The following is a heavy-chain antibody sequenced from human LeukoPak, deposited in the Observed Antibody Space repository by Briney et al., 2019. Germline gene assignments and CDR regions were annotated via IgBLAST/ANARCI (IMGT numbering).Heavy chain of an antibody. CDR2: IYSGGST. Sequence: GGSLRLSCAASGFIVSTTYMSWVRQAPGKGLEWVSVIYSGGSTYYADSVKGRFTISRDNSKNTLYLQMNSLRAEDTAVYYCARDLGYSSGWSHWGQGTLVTVSS. CDR3: ARDLGYSSGWSH. D-gene: IGHD6-19*01. J-gene: IGHJ4*02. V-gene: IGHV3-53*01. CDR1: GFIVSTTY.